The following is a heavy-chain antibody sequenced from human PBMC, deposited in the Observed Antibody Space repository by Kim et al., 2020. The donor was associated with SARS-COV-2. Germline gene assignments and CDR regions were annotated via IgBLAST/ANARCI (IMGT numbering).Heavy chain of an antibody. CDR2: ISYDGSNK. D-gene: IGHD5-18*01. CDR1: GFTFSSYA. Sequence: GGSLRLSWAASGFTFSSYAMHWVRQAPGKGLEWVAVISYDGSNKYYADSVKGRFTISRDNSKNTLYLQMNSLRAEDTAVYYCARGRARGYSYGDDYWGQG. V-gene: IGHV3-30*04. CDR3: ARGRARGYSYGDDY. J-gene: IGHJ4*02.